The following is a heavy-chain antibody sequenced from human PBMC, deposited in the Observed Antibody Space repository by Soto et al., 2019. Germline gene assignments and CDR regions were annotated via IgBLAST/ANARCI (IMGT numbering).Heavy chain of an antibody. Sequence: EVQLLDSGGGLVQPGGSLRLSCAASGFTFSNYAMTWVRQGPGKGLEWVSGISGSGGRSYYADSVKGRFTISRDHSKSKLYLQMNSLRAEDTAVYYCAKAYFVWSSEQPYYFDYWGQGTLVTVSS. CDR1: GFTFSNYA. CDR3: AKAYFVWSSEQPYYFDY. CDR2: ISGSGGRS. J-gene: IGHJ4*02. V-gene: IGHV3-23*01. D-gene: IGHD3-16*01.